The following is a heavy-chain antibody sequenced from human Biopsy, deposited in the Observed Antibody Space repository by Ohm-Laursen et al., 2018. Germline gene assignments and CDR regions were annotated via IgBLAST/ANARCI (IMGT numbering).Heavy chain of an antibody. D-gene: IGHD3-9*01. Sequence: VSSVKVSCKVSGGTFTNYAISWVRQAPGQGLEWLGGNIPILGTGNYAQKFQDRVTVAADTSTSTATMELRSLRSDDTAVYYCATKLTGYFHHWGQGTLVIVSS. V-gene: IGHV1-69*06. J-gene: IGHJ1*01. CDR2: NIPILGTG. CDR3: ATKLTGYFHH. CDR1: GGTFTNYA.